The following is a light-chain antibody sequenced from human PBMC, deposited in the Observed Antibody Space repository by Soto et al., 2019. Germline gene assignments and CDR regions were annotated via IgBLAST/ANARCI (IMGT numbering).Light chain of an antibody. CDR1: QGVSS. J-gene: IGKJ2*01. Sequence: VLTQSPATLSVSPGERVTLSCRASQGVSSVAGYQQKPGQAPRLLIYGASYRATGAPARFSGRGSGTEFTLTISSLQSEDCAVYCCHHYNDWPQTFGQGTKLEI. V-gene: IGKV3-15*01. CDR3: HHYNDWPQT. CDR2: GAS.